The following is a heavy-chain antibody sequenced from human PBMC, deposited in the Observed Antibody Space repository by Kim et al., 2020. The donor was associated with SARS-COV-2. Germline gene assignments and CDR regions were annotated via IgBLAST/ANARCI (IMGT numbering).Heavy chain of an antibody. CDR2: ITWDDDST. Sequence: GGSLRLSCAASGFTFDDYTMHWVCQIPEKGLEWVSLITWDDDSTYYADSVKGRFTISRDNRKNSLYLQMNSLTTEDTALYYCAKDALSGRYGYGIDVWGQGTTVTVSS. V-gene: IGHV3-43*01. J-gene: IGHJ6*02. CDR1: GFTFDDYT. CDR3: AKDALSGRYGYGIDV. D-gene: IGHD1-26*01.